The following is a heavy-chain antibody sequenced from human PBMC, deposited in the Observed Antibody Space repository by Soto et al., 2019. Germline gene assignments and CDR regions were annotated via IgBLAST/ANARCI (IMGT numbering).Heavy chain of an antibody. CDR1: GFSLSTTGVA. Sequence: QITLKESGPTLVKPTQTLALTCTFSGFSLSTTGVAVGWISQPPGKALEWLALFYWNDDKRYSPSLKSRLTILKETSKNQVVLIMTNIDPVDTATYYCVHTIRLGTVASGVHYYYMDVWGKGTTVTVSS. CDR2: FYWNDDK. D-gene: IGHD4-17*01. CDR3: VHTIRLGTVASGVHYYYMDV. V-gene: IGHV2-5*01. J-gene: IGHJ6*03.